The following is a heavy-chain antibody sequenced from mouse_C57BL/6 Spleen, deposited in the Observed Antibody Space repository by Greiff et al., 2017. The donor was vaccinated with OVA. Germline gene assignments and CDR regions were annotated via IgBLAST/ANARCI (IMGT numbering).Heavy chain of an antibody. J-gene: IGHJ1*03. CDR2: INPSNGGT. CDR1: GYTFTSYW. Sequence: VQLQQPGTELVKPGASVTLSCKASGYTFTSYWMHWVKQRPGQGLEWIGNINPSNGGTTYNEKFKSKATLTVDKSSSTAYMQLSSLTSEDSAVYYCARGVYGNYEAYWYFEVWGTGTTVTVSS. CDR3: ARGVYGNYEAYWYFEV. V-gene: IGHV1-53*01. D-gene: IGHD2-1*01.